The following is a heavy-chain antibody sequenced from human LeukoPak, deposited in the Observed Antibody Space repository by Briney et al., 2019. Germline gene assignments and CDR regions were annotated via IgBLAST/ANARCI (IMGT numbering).Heavy chain of an antibody. CDR3: ARSPDFALEWLLSLGGPNFDY. J-gene: IGHJ4*02. CDR1: GYTFTSYG. CDR2: ISAYNGNT. Sequence: ASVKVSCKASGYTFTSYGISWVRQAPGQGLEWMGWISAYNGNTNYAQKLQGRVTMTTDTSTSTAYMEPRSLRSDDTAVYYCARSPDFALEWLLSLGGPNFDYWGQGTLVTVSS. V-gene: IGHV1-18*01. D-gene: IGHD3-3*01.